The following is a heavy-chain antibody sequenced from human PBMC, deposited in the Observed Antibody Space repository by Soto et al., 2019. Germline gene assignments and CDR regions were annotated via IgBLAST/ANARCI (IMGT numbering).Heavy chain of an antibody. D-gene: IGHD6-19*01. Sequence: SETLSLTCTVSGGSISSGGYYWSWIRQHPGKGLEWIGYIYYSGSIYYNPSLKSRVTISVDTSKNQFSLKLSSVTAADTAVYYCARDIAVAGIYYYGMDVWGQGTTVTVSS. CDR3: ARDIAVAGIYYYGMDV. CDR1: GGSISSGGYY. CDR2: IYYSGSI. J-gene: IGHJ6*02. V-gene: IGHV4-31*03.